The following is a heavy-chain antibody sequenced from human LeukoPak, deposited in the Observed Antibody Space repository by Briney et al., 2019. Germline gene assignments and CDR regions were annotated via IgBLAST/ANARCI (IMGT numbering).Heavy chain of an antibody. CDR1: GYTFTGYY. D-gene: IGHD3-10*01. V-gene: IGHV1-2*02. CDR3: ARGSPHKDWYFDL. Sequence: ASVKVSCRASGYTFTGYYMHWVRQAPGQGLEWMGWINPNSGGTNYAQKFQGRVTMARDTSISTAYMELSRLRSDDTAVYYCARGSPHKDWYFDLWGRGTLVTVSS. CDR2: INPNSGGT. J-gene: IGHJ2*01.